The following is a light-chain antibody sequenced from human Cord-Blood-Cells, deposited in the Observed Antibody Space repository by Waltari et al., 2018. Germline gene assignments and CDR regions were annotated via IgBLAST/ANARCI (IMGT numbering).Light chain of an antibody. Sequence: EIVMTQSPATLSVSPGERATLSCRASQSVSSNLAWYQQKPGQAPRLLIYGASTRATGIPARCSGSGSGTEFTLTISSLQSDDFAVYDLQQYNNWPRTFGQGTKVEIK. CDR2: GAS. CDR3: QQYNNWPRT. CDR1: QSVSSN. J-gene: IGKJ1*01. V-gene: IGKV3-15*01.